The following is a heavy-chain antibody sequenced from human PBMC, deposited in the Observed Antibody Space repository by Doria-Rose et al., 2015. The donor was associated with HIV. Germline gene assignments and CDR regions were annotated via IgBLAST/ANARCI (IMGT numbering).Heavy chain of an antibody. V-gene: IGHV2-26*01. CDR2: IFSDDER. J-gene: IGHJ4*02. CDR3: ARIKSSRWYHKYYFDF. Sequence: QESGPVLVKPTETLTLTCTVSGVSLSSPGMGVSWIRQPPGKALEWLANIFSDDERSYKTSLKSRLTISSCTSKSQVVLTMTDMDPVDTATYYCARIKSSRWYHKYYFDFWGQGTLVIVSA. D-gene: IGHD6-13*01. CDR1: GVSLSSPGMG.